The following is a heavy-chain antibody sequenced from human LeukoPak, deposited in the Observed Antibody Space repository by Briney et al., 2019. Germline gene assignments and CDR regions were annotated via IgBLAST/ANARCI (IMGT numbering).Heavy chain of an antibody. J-gene: IGHJ4*02. Sequence: PGGSLRLSCAASGFTFSSYSMNWVRQAPGKGLEWVSSISSSSSYIYYADSVRGRFTISRDNAKNSLYLQMNSLRAEDTAVYYCATYYYDSSGYPFDYWGQGTLVTVSS. CDR1: GFTFSSYS. CDR3: ATYYYDSSGYPFDY. CDR2: ISSSSSYI. D-gene: IGHD3-22*01. V-gene: IGHV3-21*01.